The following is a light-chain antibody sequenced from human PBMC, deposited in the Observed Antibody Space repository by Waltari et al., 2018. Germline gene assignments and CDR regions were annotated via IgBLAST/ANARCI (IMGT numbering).Light chain of an antibody. CDR2: VNSDGSH. CDR1: SGHSSNI. V-gene: IGLV4-69*01. J-gene: IGLJ3*02. CDR3: QTGGHGTWV. Sequence: SASASLGASVKLTCTLSSGHSSNIIAWLQQQPEKGPRYLMKVNSDGSHSKGDEIPDRFSGSSSGAERYLTISSVQSEDEADYYCQTGGHGTWVFGGGTTLTIL.